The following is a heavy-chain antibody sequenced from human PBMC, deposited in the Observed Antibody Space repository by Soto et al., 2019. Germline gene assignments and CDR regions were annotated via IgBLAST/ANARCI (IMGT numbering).Heavy chain of an antibody. J-gene: IGHJ4*02. CDR3: ARGGAYYDILTGYLKQSYFDY. CDR2: IYYSGST. V-gene: IGHV4-59*01. CDR1: GGSISSYY. D-gene: IGHD3-9*01. Sequence: SEILSLTCTVSGGSISSYYWSWIRQPPGKGLEWIGYIYYSGSTNYNPSLKSRVTISVDTSKNQFSLKLSSVTAADTAVYYCARGGAYYDILTGYLKQSYFDYWGQGTLVTVSS.